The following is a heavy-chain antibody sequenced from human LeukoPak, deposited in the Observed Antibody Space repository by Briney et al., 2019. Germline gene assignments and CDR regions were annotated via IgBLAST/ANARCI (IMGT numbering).Heavy chain of an antibody. V-gene: IGHV3-23*01. Sequence: GGSLRLSCAASGFTFSTYGMTWVRQAPGKGLEWVSAITGSGGSTYYAASVKGRFTISRDHSKSTLYLQMNSLRAEDTAVYYCARDAYCIAAAGTVEYYYYYMDVWGKGTTVTVSS. D-gene: IGHD6-13*01. CDR3: ARDAYCIAAAGTVEYYYYYMDV. CDR1: GFTFSTYG. CDR2: ITGSGGST. J-gene: IGHJ6*03.